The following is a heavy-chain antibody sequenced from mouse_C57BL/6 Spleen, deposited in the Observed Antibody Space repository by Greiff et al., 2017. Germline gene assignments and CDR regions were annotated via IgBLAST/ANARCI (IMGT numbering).Heavy chain of an antibody. J-gene: IGHJ4*01. CDR2: INPSNGGT. Sequence: VQLQQPGTELVKPGASVKLSCKASGYTFTSYWMHWVKQRPGQGLEWIGNINPSNGGTNYNEKFKSKATLTVDKSSSTAYMHLSSLTSEDSAVYYCARSDYYGSSYDAMDDWGQGTSVTVSS. CDR1: GYTFTSYW. CDR3: ARSDYYGSSYDAMDD. V-gene: IGHV1-53*01. D-gene: IGHD1-1*01.